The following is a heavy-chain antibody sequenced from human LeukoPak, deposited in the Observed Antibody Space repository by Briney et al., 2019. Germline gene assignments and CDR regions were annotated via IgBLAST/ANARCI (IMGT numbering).Heavy chain of an antibody. Sequence: PGGSLRLSCAASGFTFSSYGMHWVRQAPGKGLEWVAVIWYDGSNKYYADSVKGRFTISRDNSKNTLYLQMNSLRAEDTAVYYCARGHRDSFLNYWGQGTLVTVSS. CDR3: ARGHRDSFLNY. D-gene: IGHD2-21*02. CDR1: GFTFSSYG. J-gene: IGHJ4*02. V-gene: IGHV3-33*01. CDR2: IWYDGSNK.